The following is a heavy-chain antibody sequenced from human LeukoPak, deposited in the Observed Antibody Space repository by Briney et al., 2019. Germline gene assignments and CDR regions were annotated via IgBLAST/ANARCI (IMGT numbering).Heavy chain of an antibody. CDR1: GYTFTSYY. D-gene: IGHD5-12*01. Sequence: ASVKVSCKASGYTFTSYYMHWVRQAPGQGLEWMGIINPSGGSTSYAQKFQGRVTMTRDTSTSTVYMELSSLRSEDTAVYYCARGLVGGYSGYDSLNPLGYWGQGTLVTVSS. J-gene: IGHJ4*02. V-gene: IGHV1-46*01. CDR3: ARGLVGGYSGYDSLNPLGY. CDR2: INPSGGST.